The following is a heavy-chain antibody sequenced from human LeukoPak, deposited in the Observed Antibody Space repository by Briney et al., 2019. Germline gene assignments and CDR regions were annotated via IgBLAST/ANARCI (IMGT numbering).Heavy chain of an antibody. CDR1: GFTFSNFG. Sequence: GGSLRLSCAASGFTFSNFGMHWVRQAPGKGLEWVAVISYDGKNEYYTDSVKGRFTISRDNAKNTLYLQMNSLRAEDTAVYYCAKQMAVDYFDYWGQGTLVAVSS. J-gene: IGHJ4*02. CDR2: ISYDGKNE. V-gene: IGHV3-30*18. CDR3: AKQMAVDYFDY. D-gene: IGHD5-24*01.